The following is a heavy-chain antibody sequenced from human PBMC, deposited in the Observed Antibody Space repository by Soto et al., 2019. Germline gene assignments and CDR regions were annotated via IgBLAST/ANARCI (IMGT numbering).Heavy chain of an antibody. CDR3: AKGSGSAGSTFLDY. CDR2: ISGSGGST. V-gene: IGHV3-23*01. Sequence: GGSLRLSCAASGFTFSSYAMSWVRQAPGKGLEWVSAISGSGGSTYYADSVKGRFTISRDNSKNTLYLQMNSLRAEDTAVYYCAKGSGSAGSTFLDYWGQGTLVTVSS. D-gene: IGHD1-26*01. CDR1: GFTFSSYA. J-gene: IGHJ4*02.